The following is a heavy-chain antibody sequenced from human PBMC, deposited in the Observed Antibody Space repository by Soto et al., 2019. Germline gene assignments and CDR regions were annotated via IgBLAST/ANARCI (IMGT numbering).Heavy chain of an antibody. V-gene: IGHV3-30-3*01. Sequence: SGGSLRLSCAASGFTFSSYAMHWVRQAPGKGLEWVAVISYDGSNKYYADSVKGRFTISRDNSKNTLYLQMNSLRAEDTAVYYCARDSNDLFDYWGQGTLVTVSS. J-gene: IGHJ4*02. CDR2: ISYDGSNK. CDR1: GFTFSSYA. CDR3: ARDSNDLFDY. D-gene: IGHD1-1*01.